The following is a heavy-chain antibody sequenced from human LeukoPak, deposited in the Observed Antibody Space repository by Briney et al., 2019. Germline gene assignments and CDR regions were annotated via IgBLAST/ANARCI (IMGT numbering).Heavy chain of an antibody. CDR2: ISADSSYI. CDR3: ARDLPAIDY. V-gene: IGHV3-21*01. CDR1: GFTFSSYS. J-gene: IGHJ4*02. Sequence: GGSLRLSCAASGFTFSSYSMNWVHQAPGKGLEWVSCISADSSYIYYADSAKGRFTISRDNARNSLYLQMNSLRAEDTAVYYCARDLPAIDYWGQGTLVTVSS.